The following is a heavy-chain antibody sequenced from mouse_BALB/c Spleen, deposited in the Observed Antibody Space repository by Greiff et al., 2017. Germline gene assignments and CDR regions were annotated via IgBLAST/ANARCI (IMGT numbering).Heavy chain of an antibody. CDR3: ARCRDGYYVYFDV. CDR1: GFSLTGYG. Sequence: VQLQQSGPGLVAPSQSLSITCTVSGFSLTGYGVNWVRQPPGKGLEWLGMIWGDGSTDYNSALKSRLSISKDNSKSQVFLKMNSLQTDDTARYYCARCRDGYYVYFDVWGAGTTVTVSA. J-gene: IGHJ1*01. V-gene: IGHV2-6-7*01. D-gene: IGHD2-3*01. CDR2: IWGDGST.